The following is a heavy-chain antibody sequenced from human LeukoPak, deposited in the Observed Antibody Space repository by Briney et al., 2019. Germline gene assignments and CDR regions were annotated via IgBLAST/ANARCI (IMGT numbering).Heavy chain of an antibody. CDR2: IRYDGSNK. J-gene: IGHJ4*02. V-gene: IGHV3-30*02. Sequence: GGSLRLSCAASGFTFSSYGMHWVRQAPGKGLEWVAFIRYDGSNKYYTDSVKGRFTISRDNSKNMLYLQMTSLRLEDTALYYCAKDLSPAADGIYFDFWGQGTLVTVSS. D-gene: IGHD6-13*01. CDR3: AKDLSPAADGIYFDF. CDR1: GFTFSSYG.